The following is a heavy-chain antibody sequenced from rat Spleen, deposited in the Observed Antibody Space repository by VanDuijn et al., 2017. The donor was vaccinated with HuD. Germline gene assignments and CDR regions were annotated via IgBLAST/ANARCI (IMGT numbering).Heavy chain of an antibody. CDR1: GYSITSNY. CDR3: ASLYSSYSLYYFDY. CDR2: ISNSGST. J-gene: IGHJ2*01. D-gene: IGHD1-2*01. V-gene: IGHV3-1*01. Sequence: EVQLQESGPGLVRPSQSLSLTCSVTGYSITSNYWGWIRRFPGNKLEWIGHISNSGSTSYNPSLRGRISITRDTSRNQFFLQVNSVTIEDTATYYCASLYSSYSLYYFDYWGQGVMVTVSP.